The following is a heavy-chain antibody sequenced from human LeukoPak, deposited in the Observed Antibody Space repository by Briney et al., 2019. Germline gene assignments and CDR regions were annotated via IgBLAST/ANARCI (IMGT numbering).Heavy chain of an antibody. CDR2: ISSSSSYI. D-gene: IGHD3-22*01. Sequence: TGGSLRLSCAASGFTFSSYAMSWVRQAPGKGLEWVSSISSSSSYIYYADSVKGRFTISRDNAKNSLYLQMNSLRAEDTAVYYCARSLSSGYYYSWGQGTLVTVSS. V-gene: IGHV3-21*01. J-gene: IGHJ4*02. CDR3: ARSLSSGYYYS. CDR1: GFTFSSYA.